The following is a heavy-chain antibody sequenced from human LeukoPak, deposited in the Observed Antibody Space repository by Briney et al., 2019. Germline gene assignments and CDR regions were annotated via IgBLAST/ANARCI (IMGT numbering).Heavy chain of an antibody. CDR1: GFTFSSYE. D-gene: IGHD6-19*01. CDR2: ISSSGSTI. Sequence: PGGSLRLSCAASGFTFSSYEMNWVRQAPGKGLEWVSYISSSGSTIYYADSVKGRFTISRDNSKNTLYLQMNSLRAEDTAVYYCAKDLSSKWVLAVAFDYWGQGSLVAVSS. CDR3: AKDLSSKWVLAVAFDY. V-gene: IGHV3-48*03. J-gene: IGHJ4*02.